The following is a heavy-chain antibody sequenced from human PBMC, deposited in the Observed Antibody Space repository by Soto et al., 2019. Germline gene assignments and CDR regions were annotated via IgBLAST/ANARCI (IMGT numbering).Heavy chain of an antibody. J-gene: IGHJ5*02. CDR3: AIGNTAMVLRFDP. CDR2: INDSGST. CDR1: GGSFSGYY. D-gene: IGHD5-18*01. Sequence: SETLSLTCAAYGGSFSGYYWSWIRQPPGKGLEWIGEINDSGSTNYNPSLKSRATISVDTSKNQFSLKLTSVTAADTAVYYCAIGNTAMVLRFDPWGQGTLVTVSS. V-gene: IGHV4-34*01.